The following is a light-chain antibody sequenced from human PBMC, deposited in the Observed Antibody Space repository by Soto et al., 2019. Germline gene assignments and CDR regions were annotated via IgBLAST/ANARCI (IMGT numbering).Light chain of an antibody. CDR2: KAS. CDR3: QQYNTWRSIS. J-gene: IGKJ5*01. CDR1: QSISSW. V-gene: IGKV1-5*03. Sequence: DIHMTQSPSSLSVSVGDRVTITCRASQSISSWLAWYQQKPGKAPKLLIYKASSLESGVPSRFSGSGSGTEFTLTISSLQSEDFAVYYCQQYNTWRSISFGQGTRLEI.